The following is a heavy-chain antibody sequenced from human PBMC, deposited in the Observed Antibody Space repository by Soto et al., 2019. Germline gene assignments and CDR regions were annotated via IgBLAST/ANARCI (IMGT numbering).Heavy chain of an antibody. Sequence: GGSLRLSCAASGFTFSSYAMSWVRQAPGKGLEWVLAVSGSGGSTYSADSVKGRFTISMDNSRTPLHLQLTSLRAEDKAVYYCAKAWVYCSSTSCPNDAFDIWGQGTMVTVSS. V-gene: IGHV3-23*01. CDR3: AKAWVYCSSTSCPNDAFDI. D-gene: IGHD2-2*01. J-gene: IGHJ3*02. CDR2: VSGSGGST. CDR1: GFTFSSYA.